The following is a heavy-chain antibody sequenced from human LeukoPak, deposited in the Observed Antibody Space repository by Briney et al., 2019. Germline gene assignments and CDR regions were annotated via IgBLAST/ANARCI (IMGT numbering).Heavy chain of an antibody. D-gene: IGHD3-10*01. CDR3: ARDLAVGGADY. V-gene: IGHV4-34*01. Sequence: SETLSLTCAVYGGSFSGYYWSWIRQPPGKGLEWIGEINHSGSTNYNPSLKSRVTISVDTSKNQFSLKLSSVTAADTAVYYCARDLAVGGADYWGQGTLVTVSS. CDR2: INHSGST. CDR1: GGSFSGYY. J-gene: IGHJ4*02.